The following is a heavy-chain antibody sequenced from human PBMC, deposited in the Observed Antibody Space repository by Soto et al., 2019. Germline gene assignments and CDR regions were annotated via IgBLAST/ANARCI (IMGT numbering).Heavy chain of an antibody. D-gene: IGHD5-12*01. Sequence: SVKVSCKASGGTFSSYAISWVRQAPGQGLERVGGIIPIFGTANYAQKFQGRVTITADESTSTAYMELSSLRSEDTAVYYCARDNVDIVARRYYYGMDVWGQGTTVTVSS. V-gene: IGHV1-69*13. CDR2: IIPIFGTA. J-gene: IGHJ6*02. CDR1: GGTFSSYA. CDR3: ARDNVDIVARRYYYGMDV.